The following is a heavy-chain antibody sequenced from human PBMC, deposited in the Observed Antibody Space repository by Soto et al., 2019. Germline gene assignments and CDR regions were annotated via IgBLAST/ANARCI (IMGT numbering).Heavy chain of an antibody. CDR2: ISSSSSTI. CDR3: ARVGSSWSFDY. J-gene: IGHJ4*02. Sequence: GALRLSCAASGFTSGFTFSSYSMNWVRQAPGKGLEWVSYISSSSSTIYYADSVKGRFTISRDNAKNTLYLQMNSLRAEDTAVYYCARVGSSWSFDYWGQGTLVTVSS. V-gene: IGHV3-48*04. D-gene: IGHD6-13*01. CDR1: GFTFSSYS.